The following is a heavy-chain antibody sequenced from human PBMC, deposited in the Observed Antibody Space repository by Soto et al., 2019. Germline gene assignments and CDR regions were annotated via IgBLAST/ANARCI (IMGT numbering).Heavy chain of an antibody. CDR1: GFTFSSYA. Sequence: GGSLRLSCAASGFTFSSYAMSWVRQAPGKGLEWVSAISGSGGSTYYADSVKGRFTISRDNSKNTLYLQMNSLRAEDTAVYYCAKIGLYYYGSGSYLYWGQGTLVTVSS. V-gene: IGHV3-23*01. D-gene: IGHD3-10*01. CDR3: AKIGLYYYGSGSYLY. CDR2: ISGSGGST. J-gene: IGHJ4*02.